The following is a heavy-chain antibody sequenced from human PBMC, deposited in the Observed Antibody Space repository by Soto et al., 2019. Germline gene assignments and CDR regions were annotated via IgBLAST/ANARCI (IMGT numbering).Heavy chain of an antibody. CDR3: TKGYRARHSRFAY. Sequence: GGSLRLSCAASGFTFRSYAMNWVRQAPGKGPEWVSGISGSVDRAYHANSVKGRFTISRDNSNNTLYLQVNSLRAEDTAVYYCTKGYRARHSRFAYWGQGTQVTVSS. J-gene: IGHJ4*02. CDR2: ISGSVDRA. V-gene: IGHV3-23*01. CDR1: GFTFRSYA. D-gene: IGHD5-12*01.